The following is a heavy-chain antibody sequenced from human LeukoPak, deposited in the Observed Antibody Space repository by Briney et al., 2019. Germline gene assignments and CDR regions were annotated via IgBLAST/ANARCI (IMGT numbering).Heavy chain of an antibody. V-gene: IGHV1-46*01. CDR2: INPSGGST. D-gene: IGHD6-6*01. J-gene: IGHJ6*03. CDR1: GYTFTSYY. CDR3: ARESSSSSWNYYYYMDV. Sequence: APVKVSCKASGYTFTSYYMHWVRQAPGQGLEWMGIINPSGGSTSYAQKFQGRVTMTRDTSTSTVYMELSSLRSEDTAVYYCARESSSSSWNYYYYMDVWGKGTTVTVSS.